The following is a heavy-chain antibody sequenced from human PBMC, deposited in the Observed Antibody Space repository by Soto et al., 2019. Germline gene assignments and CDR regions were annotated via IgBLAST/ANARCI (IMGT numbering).Heavy chain of an antibody. CDR1: RFTFTSSA. J-gene: IGHJ4*02. D-gene: IGHD3-3*01. Sequence: SAKVSSKASRFTFTSSALQWVRQARGQRLEWIGWIVVGSGNTNYAQKFQERVTITRDMSTSTAYMELSSLRSEDTAVYYCAATREITIFGPDFDYWGQGTLVTVSS. CDR2: IVVGSGNT. V-gene: IGHV1-58*01. CDR3: AATREITIFGPDFDY.